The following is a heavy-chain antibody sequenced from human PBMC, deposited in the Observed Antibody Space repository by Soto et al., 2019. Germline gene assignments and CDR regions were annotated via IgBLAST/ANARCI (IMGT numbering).Heavy chain of an antibody. V-gene: IGHV4-59*01. CDR3: ARDKYCSGGSCRKNWFDP. CDR2: IYDDGSA. CDR1: GGSISSSY. Sequence: SETLSLTCTVSGGSISSSYWSWIRQPPGKGLEWLAYIYDDGSANYNPSLKSRATISLDMSKNQFSLKLTSVTAADTAVYYCARDKYCSGGSCRKNWFDPWGQGTLVTVSS. J-gene: IGHJ5*02. D-gene: IGHD2-15*01.